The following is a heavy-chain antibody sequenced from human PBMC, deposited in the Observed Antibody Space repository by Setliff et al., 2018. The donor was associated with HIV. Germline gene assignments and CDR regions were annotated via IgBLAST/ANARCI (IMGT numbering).Heavy chain of an antibody. J-gene: IGHJ3*02. V-gene: IGHV1-69*13. CDR1: GGTFRSTA. D-gene: IGHD3-22*01. Sequence: SVKVSCKASGGTFRSTAISWVRQAPGEGLEWMGGIIPIFATTDYAQKFQGRVTIIADESTSTAYMELSSLRSEDTAVYYCATAYFYDSSGYWYVFDIWGQGTMVTVSS. CDR2: IIPIFATT. CDR3: ATAYFYDSSGYWYVFDI.